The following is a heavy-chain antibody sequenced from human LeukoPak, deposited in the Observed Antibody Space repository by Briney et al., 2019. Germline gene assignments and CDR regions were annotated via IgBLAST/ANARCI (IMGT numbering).Heavy chain of an antibody. V-gene: IGHV3-33*08. CDR3: ARDNEHYFDS. D-gene: IGHD1-1*01. CDR2: IWYDGSEK. CDR1: KFAFSSYA. J-gene: IGHJ4*02. Sequence: GGSLRLSCAASKFAFSSYAMSWVRQAPGKGPEWVAVIWYDGSEKYYVDSVKGRFTISRDNSKNTLYLQMNSLGAGDTAVYYCARDNEHYFDSWGQGTLVTVSS.